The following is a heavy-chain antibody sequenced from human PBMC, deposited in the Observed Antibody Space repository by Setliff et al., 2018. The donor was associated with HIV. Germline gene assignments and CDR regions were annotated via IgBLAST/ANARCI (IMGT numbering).Heavy chain of an antibody. CDR2: INHSGNT. Sequence: SETLSLTCDVFGFSISSGHYWGWIRQPPGKGLEWIGSINHSGNTYYTPSLKSRVTISVDASKNQSSLRLTSVTAADTAVYYCARQPYSGTYTVYYFYMDVWGKGTTVTVSS. D-gene: IGHD1-26*01. CDR3: ARQPYSGTYTVYYFYMDV. J-gene: IGHJ6*03. V-gene: IGHV4-38-2*01. CDR1: GFSISSGHY.